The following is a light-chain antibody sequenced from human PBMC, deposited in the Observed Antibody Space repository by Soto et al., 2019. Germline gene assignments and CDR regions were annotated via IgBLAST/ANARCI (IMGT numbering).Light chain of an antibody. CDR1: QSVGSQ. J-gene: IGKJ2*01. Sequence: ENVLTQSSATLSLSPGERATLSCRASQSVGSQLAWYQHKPGQAPRLLIYDSSNRATGIPARFSGSGSGTDFTLTTSSLEPDDFAVYYCQQRINWPLYTFGQGTKLEIK. V-gene: IGKV3-11*01. CDR2: DSS. CDR3: QQRINWPLYT.